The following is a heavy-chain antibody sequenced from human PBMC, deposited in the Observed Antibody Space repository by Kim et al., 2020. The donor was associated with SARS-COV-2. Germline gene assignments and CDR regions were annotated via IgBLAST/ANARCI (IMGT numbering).Heavy chain of an antibody. CDR3: ARGAMVRGDGMDV. CDR1: GGSISSGSYY. Sequence: SDTLSLTCTVSGGSISSGSYYWSWIRQPAGKGLEWIGRIYTSGSTNYNPSLKSRVTISVDTSKNQFSLKLSSVTAADTAVYYCARGAMVRGDGMDVWGQGTTVTVSS. D-gene: IGHD3-10*01. CDR2: IYTSGST. J-gene: IGHJ6*02. V-gene: IGHV4-61*02.